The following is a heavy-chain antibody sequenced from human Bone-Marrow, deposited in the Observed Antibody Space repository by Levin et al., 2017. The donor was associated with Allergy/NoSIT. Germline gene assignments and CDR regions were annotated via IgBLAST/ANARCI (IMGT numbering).Heavy chain of an antibody. J-gene: IGHJ4*02. CDR1: GFTFSSYA. CDR2: ISYDGSNK. Sequence: GGSLRLSCAASGFTFSSYAMHWVRQAPGKGLEWVAVISYDGSNKYYADSVKGRFTISRDNSKNTLYLQMNSLRAEDTAVYYCARESTQITMIVVVITRGFDYWGQGTLVTVSS. D-gene: IGHD3-22*01. CDR3: ARESTQITMIVVVITRGFDY. V-gene: IGHV3-30-3*01.